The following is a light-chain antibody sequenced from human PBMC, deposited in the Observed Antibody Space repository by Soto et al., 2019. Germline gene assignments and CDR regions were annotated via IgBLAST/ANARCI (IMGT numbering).Light chain of an antibody. CDR2: KAS. J-gene: IGKJ1*01. CDR3: QQYDVYST. CDR1: QSVSSW. V-gene: IGKV1-5*03. Sequence: IQICQSPSTLSASVGGTVTITFRASQSVSSWLAWYQQKPGLAPKLLIYKASTLQSGVSSRFSGSGYGTVFTLTISRLQPDDSATYYCQQYDVYSTFGQGTKVDIK.